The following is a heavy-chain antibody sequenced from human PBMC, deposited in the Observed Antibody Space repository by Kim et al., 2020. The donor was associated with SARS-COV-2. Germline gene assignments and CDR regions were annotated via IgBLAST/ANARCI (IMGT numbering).Heavy chain of an antibody. CDR1: GFTFSSYA. J-gene: IGHJ2*01. Sequence: GGSLRLSCAASGFTFSSYAMHWVRQAPGKGLEWVAVISYDGSNKYYAAFVKGRFTVCRDNSKNTLYLQMNSLRAEDTAVYYCARDRASYSSSWSDWYFDLWGRGTLVTVSS. CDR2: ISYDGSNK. D-gene: IGHD6-13*01. CDR3: ARDRASYSSSWSDWYFDL. V-gene: IGHV3-30*04.